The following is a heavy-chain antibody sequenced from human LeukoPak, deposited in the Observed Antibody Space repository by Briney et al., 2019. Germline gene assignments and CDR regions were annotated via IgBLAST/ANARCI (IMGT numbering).Heavy chain of an antibody. V-gene: IGHV1-18*01. Sequence: ASVKVSCKASGYTFTSYGISWVRQAPGQGLEWMGWISAYNGNTNYAQKLQGRVTMTIDTSTSTAYMELRSLRSDDTAVYYCARDCQVNYYDSSGYYSTGPNWFDPWGQGTLVTVSS. CDR3: ARDCQVNYYDSSGYYSTGPNWFDP. D-gene: IGHD3-22*01. J-gene: IGHJ5*02. CDR2: ISAYNGNT. CDR1: GYTFTSYG.